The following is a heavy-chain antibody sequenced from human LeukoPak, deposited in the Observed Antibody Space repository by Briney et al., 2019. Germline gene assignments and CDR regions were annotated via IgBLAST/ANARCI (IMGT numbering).Heavy chain of an antibody. V-gene: IGHV1-8*01. CDR3: ARDGGSYHDAFDI. J-gene: IGHJ3*02. D-gene: IGHD1-26*01. CDR2: MNPNSGNT. Sequence: ASVKVSCKASGYTFTNYEINWVRQATGQGLEWMGWMNPNSGNTGYAQKFQGRVTMTRNTSISTAYMELSSLRSEDTAVYYCARDGGSYHDAFDIWGQGTMVTVSS. CDR1: GYTFTNYE.